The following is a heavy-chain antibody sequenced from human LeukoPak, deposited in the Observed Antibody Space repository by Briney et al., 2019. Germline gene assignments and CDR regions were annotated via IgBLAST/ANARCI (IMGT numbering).Heavy chain of an antibody. Sequence: GGSLRLSCAASGLTFSSYAMSWVRQAPGKGLEWVSAISGSGGSTYYADSVKGRFTISRDNSKNTLYLQMNSLRAEDTAVYYCAKWGPHYDFWSGYFVYWGQGTLVTVSS. J-gene: IGHJ4*02. CDR3: AKWGPHYDFWSGYFVY. CDR2: ISGSGGST. V-gene: IGHV3-23*01. D-gene: IGHD3-3*01. CDR1: GLTFSSYA.